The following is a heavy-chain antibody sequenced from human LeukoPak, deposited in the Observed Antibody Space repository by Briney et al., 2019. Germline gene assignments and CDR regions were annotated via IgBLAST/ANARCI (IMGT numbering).Heavy chain of an antibody. CDR1: GFTFSNYW. D-gene: IGHD6-13*01. V-gene: IGHV3-74*01. J-gene: IGHJ6*03. CDR3: ARSQYSSTWYGDSYYYYMDV. Sequence: SLRLSCAASGFTFSNYWMHWVRHAPGKGLGWVSRITSDGRRTSYADSVKGRFTISRDNDKNTLYLQMNSLRAEGTAVYYCARSQYSSTWYGDSYYYYMDVWGKGTTVTVSS. CDR2: ITSDGRRT.